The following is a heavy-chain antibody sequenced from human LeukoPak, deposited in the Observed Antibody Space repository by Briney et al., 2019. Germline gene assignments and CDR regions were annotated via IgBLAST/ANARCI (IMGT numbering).Heavy chain of an antibody. CDR2: ISSRGSTV. D-gene: IGHD2-2*01. Sequence: GGSLRLSCAASGVTFGDYYMSWVRQGPGKGVEGGSYISSRGSTVYYADSVTGRFTISRDNAKNSLYLQMTSLRAEDTAVYYCARAGRGVVPAAPFDYWGQGTLVTVSS. CDR1: GVTFGDYY. CDR3: ARAGRGVVPAAPFDY. J-gene: IGHJ4*02. V-gene: IGHV3-11*04.